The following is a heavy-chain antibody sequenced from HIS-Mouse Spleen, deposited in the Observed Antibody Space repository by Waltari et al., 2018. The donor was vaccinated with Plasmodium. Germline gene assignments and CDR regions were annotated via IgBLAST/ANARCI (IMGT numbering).Heavy chain of an antibody. Sequence: QVQLQESGPGLVKPSETLSLTCTVSGGSISSYYWSWIRQPPGKGLEWIGYIDYSGSTNATPSLKSRVTISVDTSKNQFSLKLSSVTAADTAVYYCARLRYSYGYFDYWGQGTLVTVSS. CDR2: IDYSGST. J-gene: IGHJ4*02. V-gene: IGHV4-59*08. CDR3: ARLRYSYGYFDY. CDR1: GGSISSYY. D-gene: IGHD5-18*01.